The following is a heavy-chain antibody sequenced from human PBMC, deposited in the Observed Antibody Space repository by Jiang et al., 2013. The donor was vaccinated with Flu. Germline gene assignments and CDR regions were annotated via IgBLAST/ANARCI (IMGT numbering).Heavy chain of an antibody. V-gene: IGHV4-59*01. J-gene: IGHJ3*02. Sequence: LLKPSETLSLTCTVSGGSISSYYWSWIRQPPGKGLEWIGYIYYSGSTNYNPSLKSRVTISVDTSKNQFSLKLSSVTAADTAVYYCARVSLAQWGYYYGFDAFDIWGQGTMVTVSS. CDR1: GGSISSYY. CDR3: ARVSLAQWGYYYGFDAFDI. D-gene: IGHD3-22*01. CDR2: IYYSGST.